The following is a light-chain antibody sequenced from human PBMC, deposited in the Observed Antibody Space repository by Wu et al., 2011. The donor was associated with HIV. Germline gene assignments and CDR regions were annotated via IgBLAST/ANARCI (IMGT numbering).Light chain of an antibody. J-gene: IGKJ1*01. Sequence: DIQMTQSPSTLSASVGDRVTITCRASQSISSWLAWYQQKPGKAPKLLIYKASSLESGVPSRFSGSGSGTEFTLTISSLQPDDFATYYCQQYNSYSWTLAKGPRWK. CDR2: KAS. V-gene: IGKV1-5*03. CDR3: QQYNSYSWT. CDR1: QSISSW.